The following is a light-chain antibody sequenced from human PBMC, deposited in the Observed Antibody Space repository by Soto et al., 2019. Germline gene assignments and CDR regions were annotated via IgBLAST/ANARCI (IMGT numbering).Light chain of an antibody. Sequence: AIQMTQSPSSLSASVGDRVTITCRASQGITNHLAWYQQKPGKVPKVLIYTTSTLQSGVPSRFSGSGSGTDFTLTISSLQPEDFVTYYCLQDYTFPYTFGQGTKLEIK. J-gene: IGKJ2*01. CDR1: QGITNH. CDR2: TTS. CDR3: LQDYTFPYT. V-gene: IGKV1-6*01.